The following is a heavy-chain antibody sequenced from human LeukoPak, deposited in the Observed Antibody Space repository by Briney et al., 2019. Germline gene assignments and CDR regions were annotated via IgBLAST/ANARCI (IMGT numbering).Heavy chain of an antibody. CDR1: GWSFNDYY. CDR3: ARGQVPAARGYNWFDP. Sequence: SETLSLTCAVYGWSFNDYYWNWVRQAPGKGLEWIGEINARGDTNYNPSLKSRVTISVDSSKTQFSLTLTSMIAADTAIYYCARGQVPAARGYNWFDPWGQGTLVTVSS. V-gene: IGHV4-34*01. CDR2: INARGDT. D-gene: IGHD2-2*01. J-gene: IGHJ5*02.